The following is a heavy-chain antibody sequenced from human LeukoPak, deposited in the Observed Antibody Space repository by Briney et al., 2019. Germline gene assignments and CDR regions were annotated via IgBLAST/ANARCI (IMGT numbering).Heavy chain of an antibody. V-gene: IGHV3-30*02. Sequence: PGGSLRLSCAASGFSLSTYGIHWVRQTPGGGPEWLTYIRFDGTSKYYATSVKGRFSISRDNSANTAYLHMSSLRPEDTALYYCARTPYSGSSLQYYHLDAWGKGATVTVS. CDR3: ARTPYSGSSLQYYHLDA. J-gene: IGHJ6*03. D-gene: IGHD1-26*01. CDR1: GFSLSTYG. CDR2: IRFDGTSK.